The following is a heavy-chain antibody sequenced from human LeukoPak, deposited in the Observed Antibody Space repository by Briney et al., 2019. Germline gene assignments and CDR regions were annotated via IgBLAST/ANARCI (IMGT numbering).Heavy chain of an antibody. CDR3: APNTSDTAFDY. CDR2: IYYSGST. CDR1: GGSITSGRYY. V-gene: IGHV4-39*01. J-gene: IGHJ4*02. D-gene: IGHD6-19*01. Sequence: SETLSLTCAVSGGSITSGRYYWGWIRQPPGKGLEWIGSIYYSGSTSYNPSLKSRVTISVDTSKNQFSLRLSSVTAADTAVYYCAPNTSDTAFDYWGPGTLVTVSS.